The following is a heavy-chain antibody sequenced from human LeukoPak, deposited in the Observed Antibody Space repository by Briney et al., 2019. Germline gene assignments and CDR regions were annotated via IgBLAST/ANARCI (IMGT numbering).Heavy chain of an antibody. CDR2: ISWNSAII. CDR3: AKDRRSTVTTFFPH. CDR1: GFTFDDYA. D-gene: IGHD4-17*01. J-gene: IGHJ4*02. Sequence: GGSLRLSCAASGFTFDDYAMHWVRHAPGKGLEWVSYISWNSAIIGYADSVKGRFTISRDNAKNALYLQMNSLRTEDTALYYCAKDRRSTVTTFFPHWGQGTLVTVSS. V-gene: IGHV3-9*01.